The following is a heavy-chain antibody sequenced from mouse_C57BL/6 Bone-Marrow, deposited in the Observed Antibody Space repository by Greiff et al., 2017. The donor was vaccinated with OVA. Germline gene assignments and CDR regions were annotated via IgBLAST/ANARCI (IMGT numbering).Heavy chain of an antibody. CDR2: IRLKSDNYAT. CDR3: TAPYYYSSLYAMDY. D-gene: IGHD1-1*01. CDR1: GFTFSNYW. Sequence: EVKLVESGGGLVQPGGSMKLSCVASGFTFSNYWMNWVRQSPEQGLEWVAQIRLKSDNYATHYAESVKGRFTISRNNSKRMFYLQMINLRAEDTGIYYCTAPYYYSSLYAMDYWGQGTSVTVSS. J-gene: IGHJ4*01. V-gene: IGHV6-3*01.